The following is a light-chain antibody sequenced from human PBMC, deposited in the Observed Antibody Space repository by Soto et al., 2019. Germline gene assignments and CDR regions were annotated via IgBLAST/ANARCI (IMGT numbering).Light chain of an antibody. CDR1: ESPVITDGDTL. J-gene: IGKJ2*01. V-gene: IGKV2-30*01. CDR2: RVS. Sequence: IVLTQSPLSLPVTLGQPASISCRSSESPVITDGDTLLNWFQQRPGQSPRRLIYRVSNRDFGVPDKLSGRGSGTEYTLKISSVEAEDGAIYYCMQGARWPYTFGQGTKLEI. CDR3: MQGARWPYT.